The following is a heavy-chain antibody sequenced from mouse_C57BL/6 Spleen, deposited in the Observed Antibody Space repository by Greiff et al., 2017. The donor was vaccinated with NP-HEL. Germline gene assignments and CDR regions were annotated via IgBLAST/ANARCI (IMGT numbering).Heavy chain of an antibody. J-gene: IGHJ4*01. CDR3: ARLGLYDGYYVYYAMDY. CDR2: ILPGSGST. Sequence: QVQLQQSGAELMKPGASVKLSCKATGYTFTGYWIEWVKQRPGHGLEWIGEILPGSGSTNYNEKFKGKATFTADTSSNTAYMQLSSLTTEDSAIYYYARLGLYDGYYVYYAMDYWGQGTSVTVSS. V-gene: IGHV1-9*01. CDR1: GYTFTGYW. D-gene: IGHD2-3*01.